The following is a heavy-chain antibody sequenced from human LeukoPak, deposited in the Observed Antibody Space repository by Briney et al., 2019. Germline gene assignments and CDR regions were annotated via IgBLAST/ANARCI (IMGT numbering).Heavy chain of an antibody. CDR3: ARDKAVLSWYYYYGMDV. CDR2: IYYSGST. V-gene: IGHV4-31*03. Sequence: SETLSLTCTDSGGSISSGGYYWSWIRQHPGKGLEWIGYIYYSGSTYYNPSLKSRVTMSVDTSKNQFSLKLSSVTAADTAVYYCARDKAVLSWYYYYGMDVWGQGTTVTVSS. J-gene: IGHJ6*02. D-gene: IGHD6-19*01. CDR1: GGSISSGGYY.